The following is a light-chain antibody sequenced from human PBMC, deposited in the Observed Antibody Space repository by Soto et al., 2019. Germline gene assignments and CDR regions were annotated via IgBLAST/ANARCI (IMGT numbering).Light chain of an antibody. CDR3: CSFTSRSTEV. Sequence: QSALTQPASVSGSPGQSITISCTGTRSDVGAYKSVSWYQHHPGKAPKLMISEVSNRPSGVSNRFSGSKSGNTASLTISGLHAEDEADYYCCSFTSRSTEVFGSGTKVTVL. CDR2: EVS. V-gene: IGLV2-14*01. CDR1: RSDVGAYKS. J-gene: IGLJ1*01.